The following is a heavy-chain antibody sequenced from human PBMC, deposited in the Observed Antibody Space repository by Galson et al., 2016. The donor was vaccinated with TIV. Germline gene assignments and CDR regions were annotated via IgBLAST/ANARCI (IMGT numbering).Heavy chain of an antibody. CDR3: AKDGARGFPVFYGMDL. Sequence: LRLSCAASGFTFSTYGMHWVRQAPGKGLEWVAVISNGGTNRDYADSVKGRFTISRDNSKNTLFLQMNSLRAEDTTVYYCAKDGARGFPVFYGMDLWGQGNTVIVSS. CDR1: GFTFSTYG. V-gene: IGHV3-30*18. D-gene: IGHD3-10*01. CDR2: ISNGGTNR. J-gene: IGHJ6*02.